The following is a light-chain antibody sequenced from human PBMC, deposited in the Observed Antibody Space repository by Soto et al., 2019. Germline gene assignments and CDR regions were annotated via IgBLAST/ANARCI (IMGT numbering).Light chain of an antibody. J-gene: IGKJ1*01. CDR3: QQYATSPWT. CDR2: GAS. Sequence: EIVLTQSPGTLSLSPEERATLSCRASQTVDTNYLAWYQQIPGQAPRLLIYGASTRATGIPDRFSGSGSGTDFTLTISRLDPEDSAVYYCQQYATSPWTFGQGTKVEIK. V-gene: IGKV3-20*01. CDR1: QTVDTNY.